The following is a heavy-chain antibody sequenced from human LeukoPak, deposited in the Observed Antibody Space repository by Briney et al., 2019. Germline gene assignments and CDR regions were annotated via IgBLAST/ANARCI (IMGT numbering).Heavy chain of an antibody. D-gene: IGHD4/OR15-4a*01. V-gene: IGHV4-59*12. CDR2: IYYRGST. CDR3: ARATDYGDSYYFDH. J-gene: IGHJ4*02. CDR1: GGSISSYY. Sequence: SETLSLTCTVSGGSISSYYWSWIRQHPGKGLEYIGYIYYRGSTYYSPSLKSRLTISLDTPNNQFSLKLRSVTAADTAVYYCARATDYGDSYYFDHWGQGTPVTVSS.